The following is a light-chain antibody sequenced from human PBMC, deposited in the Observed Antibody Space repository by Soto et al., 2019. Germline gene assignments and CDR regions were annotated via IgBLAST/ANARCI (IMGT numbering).Light chain of an antibody. Sequence: DIQMTQSPSTLSASVGDRVTITCRASQSISSWLAWYQQKPGKAPKVLIYKASSLESGVPSRFSGSGSGTEFTLTISSLQPDDFATYYCQHYNNYPGTFGQGTKVEIK. CDR3: QHYNNYPGT. CDR2: KAS. V-gene: IGKV1-5*03. CDR1: QSISSW. J-gene: IGKJ1*01.